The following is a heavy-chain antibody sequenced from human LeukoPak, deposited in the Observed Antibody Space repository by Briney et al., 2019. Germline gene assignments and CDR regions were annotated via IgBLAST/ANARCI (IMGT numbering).Heavy chain of an antibody. J-gene: IGHJ5*02. V-gene: IGHV3-48*03. D-gene: IGHD6-25*01. CDR3: AKDSGGFDP. Sequence: PGGSLRLSCAASGFTFSSYEMNWVRQAPGKGLEWVSYISSSGSTIYYADSVKGRFTISRDNSKNTLYLQMNSLRAEDTAVYYCAKDSGGFDPWGQGTLVTVSS. CDR1: GFTFSSYE. CDR2: ISSSGSTI.